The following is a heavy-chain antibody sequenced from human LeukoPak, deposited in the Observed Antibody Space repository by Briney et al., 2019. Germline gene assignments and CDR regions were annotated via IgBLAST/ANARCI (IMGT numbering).Heavy chain of an antibody. CDR3: ARGSPHSSSPFDY. J-gene: IGHJ4*02. CDR2: IYYSGST. CDR1: GGSISSYY. V-gene: IGHV4-59*12. Sequence: SETLSLTCTVSGGSISSYYWSWIRQPPGMGLEWIGYIYYSGSTNYNPSLKSRVTISVDTSKNQFSLKLSSVTAADTAVYYCARGSPHSSSPFDYWGQGTLVTVSS. D-gene: IGHD6-6*01.